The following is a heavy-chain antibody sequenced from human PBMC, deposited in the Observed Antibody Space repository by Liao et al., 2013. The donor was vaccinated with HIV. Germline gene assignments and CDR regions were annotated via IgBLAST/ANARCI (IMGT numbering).Heavy chain of an antibody. V-gene: IGHV4-59*01. D-gene: IGHD2-2*01. CDR1: GGSISSYY. J-gene: IGHJ4*02. Sequence: QVQLQESGPGLVKPSETLSLTCTVSGGSISSYYWSWIRQPPGKGLEWIGYIYYSGSTNYNPSLKSRVTISVDTSKNQFSLKLSSVTAADTAVYYCARKQLLAYFDYWGQGTLVTVSS. CDR2: IYYSGST. CDR3: ARKQLLAYFDY.